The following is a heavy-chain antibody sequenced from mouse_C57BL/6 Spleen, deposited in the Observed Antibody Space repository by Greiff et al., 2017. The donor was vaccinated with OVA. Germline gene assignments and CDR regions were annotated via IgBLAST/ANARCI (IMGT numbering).Heavy chain of an antibody. J-gene: IGHJ1*03. CDR1: GYSFTDYN. CDR2: INPHYGST. CDR3: ARASYYYGSSPYWYFDV. Sequence: VQLQQSGPELVKPGASVKISCKASGYSFTDYNMNWVKQSNGKSLEWIGVINPHYGSTSYNQQFKGKATLTVDQSSSTAYMQLNSLTSEDSAVYYCARASYYYGSSPYWYFDVWGTGTTVTVSS. D-gene: IGHD1-1*01. V-gene: IGHV1-39*01.